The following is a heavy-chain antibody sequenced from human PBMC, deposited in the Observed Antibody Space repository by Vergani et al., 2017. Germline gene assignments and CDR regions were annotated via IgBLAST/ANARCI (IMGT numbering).Heavy chain of an antibody. V-gene: IGHV3-23*01. CDR2: ISGSGGST. CDR1: GFTFSSYA. D-gene: IGHD6-19*01. CDR3: ARTYSSGRDPPWFDP. Sequence: EVQLLESGGGLVQPGGSLRLSCAASGFTFSSYAMSWVRQAPGKGLEWVSAISGSGGSTYYADSVKGRFTISRDNSKNTLYLQMNSLRAEDTAVYYCARTYSSGRDPPWFDPWGQGTLVTVSS. J-gene: IGHJ5*02.